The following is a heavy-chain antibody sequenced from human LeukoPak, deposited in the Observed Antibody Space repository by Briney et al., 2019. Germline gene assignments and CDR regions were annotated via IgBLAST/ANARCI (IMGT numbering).Heavy chain of an antibody. J-gene: IGHJ4*02. V-gene: IGHV3-21*05. CDR3: AQKGGTDH. CDR1: GFTFSSYW. Sequence: PGGSLRLSCAASGFTFSSYWMNWVRQAPGKGLEWISHISSTSGDVYYADSVKGRFTISRDNAKNSLYLQMSSLRVEDTAIYYCAQKGGTDHWGQGTLVTVSS. D-gene: IGHD2-15*01. CDR2: ISSTSGDV.